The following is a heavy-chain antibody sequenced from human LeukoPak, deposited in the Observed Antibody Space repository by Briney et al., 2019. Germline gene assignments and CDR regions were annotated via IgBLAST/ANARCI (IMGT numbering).Heavy chain of an antibody. J-gene: IGHJ6*02. CDR3: ARGHIVVVTATNYYYYGMDV. V-gene: IGHV1-69*01. Sequence: GASVKVSCKASGGTFSSYAISWVRQAPGQGLEWMGGIIPIFGTANYAQKFQGRVTITADESTSTAYMELSSPRSEDTAVYYCARGHIVVVTATNYYYYGMDVWGQGTTVTVSS. CDR2: IIPIFGTA. CDR1: GGTFSSYA. D-gene: IGHD2-21*02.